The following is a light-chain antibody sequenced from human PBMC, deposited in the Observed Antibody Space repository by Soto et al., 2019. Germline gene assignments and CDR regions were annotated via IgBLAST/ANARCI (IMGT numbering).Light chain of an antibody. CDR2: EVT. CDR3: CSYAVSSAV. V-gene: IGLV2-23*02. CDR1: SSDVGSYNL. J-gene: IGLJ2*01. Sequence: QAVLTQPASVSGSPGQSITISCTGTSSDVGSYNLVSWYQQHPGKAPKLMIYEVTKRPSGVSSRFSGSKSGNTASLTISGLQAEDEADYYCCSYAVSSAVFGGGTQLTVL.